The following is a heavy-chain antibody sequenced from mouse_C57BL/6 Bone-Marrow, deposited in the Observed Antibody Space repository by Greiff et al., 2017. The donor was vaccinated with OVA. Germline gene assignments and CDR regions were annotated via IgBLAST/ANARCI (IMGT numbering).Heavy chain of an antibody. V-gene: IGHV1-81*01. CDR1: GYTFTSYG. CDR3: AREGNYYGSSYPYYYAMDY. J-gene: IGHJ4*01. Sequence: VQLQQSGAELARPGASVKLSCKASGYTFTSYGISWVKQRTGPGLEWIGEIYPRSGNTYYNEKFKGKATLTADKSSSTAYMELRSLTSEDSAVYFCAREGNYYGSSYPYYYAMDYWGQGTSVTVSS. D-gene: IGHD1-1*01. CDR2: IYPRSGNT.